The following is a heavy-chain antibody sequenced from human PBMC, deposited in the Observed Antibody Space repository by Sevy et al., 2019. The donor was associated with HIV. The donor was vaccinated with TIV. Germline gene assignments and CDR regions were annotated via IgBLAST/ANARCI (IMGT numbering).Heavy chain of an antibody. CDR1: GGSISSGGYY. D-gene: IGHD3-22*01. CDR2: IYYSGST. V-gene: IGHV4-31*03. Sequence: SETLSLTCTVSGGSISSGGYYWSWIRQHPGKGLEWIGYIYYSGSTYYNPSLKSRVTISVDTSKNQFSLKLSSVTAAETAVYYCARGGNYYYDSSGPFQHWGQGTLVTVSS. J-gene: IGHJ1*01. CDR3: ARGGNYYYDSSGPFQH.